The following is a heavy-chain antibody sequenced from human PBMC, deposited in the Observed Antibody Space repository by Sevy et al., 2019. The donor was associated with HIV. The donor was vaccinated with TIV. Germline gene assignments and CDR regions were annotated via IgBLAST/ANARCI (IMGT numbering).Heavy chain of an antibody. Sequence: GGSLRLSCAASGFTFSSYGMHWVRQAPGKGLEWVAVIWYDGSNKYYADSVKGRFTISRDNSKNTLYLQMNSLRAEDTAGYYCARGDCSGGSCYLEGYYYGMDVWGQGTTVTVSS. CDR2: IWYDGSNK. V-gene: IGHV3-33*01. J-gene: IGHJ6*02. CDR1: GFTFSSYG. CDR3: ARGDCSGGSCYLEGYYYGMDV. D-gene: IGHD2-15*01.